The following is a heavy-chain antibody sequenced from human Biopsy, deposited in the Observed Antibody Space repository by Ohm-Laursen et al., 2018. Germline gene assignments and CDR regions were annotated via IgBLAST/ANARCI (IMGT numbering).Heavy chain of an antibody. Sequence: SLRLSCAASGFTVSDNHISWIRQAPGKGLQWVSLIYSDGNTYYADSVKGRFTISRDIPRNTLCLQMNSLRAEDTAVYYCARGPGKLWSGYYTWGQGSLVSVSS. D-gene: IGHD3-3*01. CDR3: ARGPGKLWSGYYT. V-gene: IGHV3-53*01. J-gene: IGHJ5*02. CDR1: GFTVSDNH. CDR2: IYSDGNT.